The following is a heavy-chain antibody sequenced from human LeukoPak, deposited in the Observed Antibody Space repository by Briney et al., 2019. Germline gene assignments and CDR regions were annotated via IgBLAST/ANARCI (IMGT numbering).Heavy chain of an antibody. J-gene: IGHJ4*02. CDR3: ARDHGSGSYYADY. Sequence: GASVKVSCKASGYTFTGYYMHWVRQAPGQGLEWMGWINPNSGGTSYAQKFQGRVTMTRDTSISTAYMELSRLRSDDTAVYYCARDHGSGSYYADYWGQGTLVTVSS. D-gene: IGHD3-10*01. CDR2: INPNSGGT. V-gene: IGHV1-2*02. CDR1: GYTFTGYY.